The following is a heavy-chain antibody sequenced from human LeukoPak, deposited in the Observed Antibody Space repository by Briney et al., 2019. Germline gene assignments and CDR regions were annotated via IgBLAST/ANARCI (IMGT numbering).Heavy chain of an antibody. Sequence: GALVKVSCKASGYTFIDYYIHWVRQAPGQGLEWMGWINPTSGATNSAQKFHGRVTVTSDTSISTAYMELSGLRSDDTAIYYCARATNRGSPANAYVYWGQGTLVTVSS. V-gene: IGHV1-2*02. J-gene: IGHJ4*02. CDR1: GYTFIDYY. CDR2: INPTSGAT. CDR3: ARATNRGSPANAYVY. D-gene: IGHD3-16*01.